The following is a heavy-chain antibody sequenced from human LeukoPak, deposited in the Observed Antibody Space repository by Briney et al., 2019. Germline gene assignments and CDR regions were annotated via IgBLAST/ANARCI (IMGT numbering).Heavy chain of an antibody. V-gene: IGHV3-30*04. J-gene: IGHJ4*02. D-gene: IGHD5-12*01. CDR2: ISYDGSNK. CDR3: ARAPLGSGYPLDY. Sequence: GRSLRLSCAASGFTFSSYAMHWVRQAPGKGLEWVAVISYDGSNKYYADSVKGRFTISRDNSKNTLYLQMNSLRAEDTAVYYCARAPLGSGYPLDYWGQGTLVTVSS. CDR1: GFTFSSYA.